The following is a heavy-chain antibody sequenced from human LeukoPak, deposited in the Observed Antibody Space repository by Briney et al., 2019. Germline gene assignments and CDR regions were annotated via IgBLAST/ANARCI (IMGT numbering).Heavy chain of an antibody. D-gene: IGHD3-22*01. J-gene: IGHJ4*02. V-gene: IGHV3-11*01. Sequence: PGRSLRLSYAPAGFIFTDYYMSWIRQAPGKGLEWVSYISTSGSNIYYAASVKGRFTISRDNAKNSLYLQMNSLRAEDTAVYYCARDRTYYYDSSGSGGDGYWGQGTLVTVSS. CDR3: ARDRTYYYDSSGSGGDGY. CDR1: GFIFTDYY. CDR2: ISTSGSNI.